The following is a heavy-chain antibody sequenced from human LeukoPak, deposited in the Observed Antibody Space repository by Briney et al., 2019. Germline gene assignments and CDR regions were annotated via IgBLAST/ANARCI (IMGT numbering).Heavy chain of an antibody. V-gene: IGHV3-30*14. CDR3: ARDPYSGGYGPYYYYYMDV. Sequence: PGGSLRLSCAASEFTFSTYAMHWVRQAPGKGPEWVAVISRDGLDTYYADSVRGRFTISRDNSKNTLSLQMNNLRPEDTAVYYCARDPYSGGYGPYYYYYMDVWGKGTTVTISS. J-gene: IGHJ6*03. CDR1: EFTFSTYA. D-gene: IGHD1-26*01. CDR2: ISRDGLDT.